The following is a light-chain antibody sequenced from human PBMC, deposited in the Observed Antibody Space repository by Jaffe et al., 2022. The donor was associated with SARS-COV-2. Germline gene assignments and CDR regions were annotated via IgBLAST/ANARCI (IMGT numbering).Light chain of an antibody. J-gene: IGLJ2*01. V-gene: IGLV1-51*01. Sequence: QSVLTQPPSVSAAPGQKVTISCSGSSSNIGNNYVSWYQQLPRTAPKLLIYDNNKRPSGIPDRFSGSKSGTSATLDITGLQTGDEADYYCGTWDSSLSAKVFGGGTKLTVL. CDR2: DNN. CDR1: SSNIGNNY. CDR3: GTWDSSLSAKV.